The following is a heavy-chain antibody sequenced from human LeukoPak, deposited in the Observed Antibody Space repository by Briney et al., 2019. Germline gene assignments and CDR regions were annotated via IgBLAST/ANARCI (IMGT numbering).Heavy chain of an antibody. D-gene: IGHD1-1*01. V-gene: IGHV3-30*18. Sequence: GGSLRLSCAASGFTFSSYGMHWVRQAPGKGLEWVAVISYDGSNKYYADSVKGRFTISRDNSKNTLYLQMSSLRAEDTAVYYCAKDSMEDYWVRGTLVAVCS. J-gene: IGHJ4*02. CDR1: GFTFSSYG. CDR3: AKDSMEDY. CDR2: ISYDGSNK.